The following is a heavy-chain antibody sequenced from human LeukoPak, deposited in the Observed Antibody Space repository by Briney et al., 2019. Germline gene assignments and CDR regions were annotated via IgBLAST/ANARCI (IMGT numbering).Heavy chain of an antibody. CDR3: ARVLHKRNYDSSDYYGY. V-gene: IGHV3-11*04. D-gene: IGHD3-22*01. CDR2: ISSSSSTI. CDR1: GGSFSGYY. J-gene: IGHJ4*02. Sequence: LSLTCAVYGGSFSGYYWSWIRQPPGKGLEWVSYISSSSSTIYYADSVKGRFTISRDNAKNSLYLQVNSLRAEDTAVYYCARVLHKRNYDSSDYYGYWGQGILVTVSS.